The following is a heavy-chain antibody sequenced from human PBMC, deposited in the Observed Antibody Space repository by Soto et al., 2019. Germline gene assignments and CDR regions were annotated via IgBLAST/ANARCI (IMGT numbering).Heavy chain of an antibody. CDR1: GFTFSSYA. J-gene: IGHJ4*02. CDR3: ANEDYGDYYFDY. D-gene: IGHD4-17*01. V-gene: IGHV3-23*01. CDR2: ISGSGGST. Sequence: GGSLRLSCAASGFTFSSYAMSWARQAPGKGLEWVSAISGSGGSTYYADSVKGRFTISRDNSKNTLYLQMNSLRSEDTAVYYCANEDYGDYYFDYWGQGTLVTVSS.